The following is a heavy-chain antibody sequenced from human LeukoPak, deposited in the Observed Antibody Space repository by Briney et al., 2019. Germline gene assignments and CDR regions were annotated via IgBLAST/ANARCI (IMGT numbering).Heavy chain of an antibody. CDR3: ARDRFTRPGAKYNWFDP. Sequence: ASVKVSCKASGYTFTSYGISWVRQAPGQGLEWMGWISAYNGNTNYAQKLQGRVTTTTDTSTSTAYMELRSLRSDDTAVYYCARDRFTRPGAKYNWFDPWGQGTLVTVSS. J-gene: IGHJ5*02. CDR1: GYTFTSYG. CDR2: ISAYNGNT. V-gene: IGHV1-18*01. D-gene: IGHD4/OR15-4a*01.